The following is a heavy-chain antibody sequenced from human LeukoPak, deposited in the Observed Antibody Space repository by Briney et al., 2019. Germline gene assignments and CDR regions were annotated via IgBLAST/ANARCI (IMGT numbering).Heavy chain of an antibody. J-gene: IGHJ6*02. D-gene: IGHD5-18*01. CDR1: GGSISSGDYY. CDR3: ARTAPYYYYGMDV. CDR2: IYYSGST. V-gene: IGHV4-30-4*01. Sequence: SQTLSLTCTVSGGSISSGDYYWSWIRQPPGTGLEWIGYIYYSGSTYYNPSLKSRVTISVDTSKNQFSLKLSSVTAADTAVYYCARTAPYYYYGMDVWGQGTTVTVSS.